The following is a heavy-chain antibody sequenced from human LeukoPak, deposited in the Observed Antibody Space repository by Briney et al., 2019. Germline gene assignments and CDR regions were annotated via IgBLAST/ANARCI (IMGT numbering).Heavy chain of an antibody. CDR3: ARIYYDYGWGSYRPFDY. CDR2: INPNSGGT. J-gene: IGHJ4*02. V-gene: IGHV1-2*02. CDR1: GYTFTGYY. Sequence: ASVKVSCKASGYTFTGYYMHWVRQAPGQGLEWMGWINPNSGGTNYAQKFQGRVTMTRDTSISTAYMELSRLRSDDTAVYYCARIYYDYGWGSYRPFDYWGQGTLVTVSS. D-gene: IGHD3-16*02.